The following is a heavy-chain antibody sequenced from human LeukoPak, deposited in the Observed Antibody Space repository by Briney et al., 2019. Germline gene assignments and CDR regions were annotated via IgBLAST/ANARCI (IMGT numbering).Heavy chain of an antibody. J-gene: IGHJ4*02. CDR1: GFTFSSYW. Sequence: PGGSLRLSCAASGFTFSSYWMSWVRQAPGKGLEWVANIKQEGSEKYYVDSVKGRFTISTNNAKNSLYLQMNSLRPEDTAVYYCARGIVGATPPLDYWGQGTPVTVSS. V-gene: IGHV3-7*01. CDR3: ARGIVGATPPLDY. CDR2: IKQEGSEK. D-gene: IGHD1-26*01.